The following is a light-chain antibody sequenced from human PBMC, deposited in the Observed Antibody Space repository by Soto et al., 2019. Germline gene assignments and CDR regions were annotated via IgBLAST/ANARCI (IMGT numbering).Light chain of an antibody. CDR2: KAS. Sequence: DIQMTQSPSTLSASVGDRVTITCRASQSISSWLAWYQQKPGKAPKLLIYKASSLESGVPSRFSGSGSGTEFPLTISSLQPDDFATYYCQQYNSYSTPYTFGQGTKLEIK. J-gene: IGKJ2*01. V-gene: IGKV1-5*03. CDR3: QQYNSYSTPYT. CDR1: QSISSW.